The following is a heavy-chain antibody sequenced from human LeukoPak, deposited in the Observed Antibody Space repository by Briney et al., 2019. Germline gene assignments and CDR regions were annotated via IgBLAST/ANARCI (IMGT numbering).Heavy chain of an antibody. CDR1: GGSISSSSYY. V-gene: IGHV4-61*05. CDR2: IYYSGST. Sequence: PSETLSLTCTVSGGSISSSSYYWGWIRQPPGKGLEWIGCIYYSGSTNYNPSLKSRVTISVDTSKNQFSLKLSSVTAADTAVYYCARVSPHSIAATSRYYFDYWGQGTLVTVSS. J-gene: IGHJ4*02. CDR3: ARVSPHSIAATSRYYFDY. D-gene: IGHD6-13*01.